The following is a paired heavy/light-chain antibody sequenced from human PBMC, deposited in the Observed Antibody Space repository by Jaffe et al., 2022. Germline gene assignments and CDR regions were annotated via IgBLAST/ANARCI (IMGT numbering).Light chain of an antibody. CDR1: QGISNY. CDR2: AAS. V-gene: IGKV1-27*01. J-gene: IGKJ5*01. Sequence: DIQMTQSPSSLSASVGDRVTITCRASQGISNYLAWYQQKPGKVPKLLIYAASTLQSGVPSRFSGSGSGTDFTLTISSLQPEDVATYYCQKYNSAPITFGQGTRLEIK. CDR3: QKYNSAPIT.
Heavy chain of an antibody. CDR2: ISGSGGST. CDR3: AKRGGILEWLWPDGNYMDV. D-gene: IGHD3-3*01. V-gene: IGHV3-23*01. J-gene: IGHJ6*03. Sequence: EVQLLESGGGLVQPGGSLRLSCAASGFTFSSYAMSWVRQAPGKGLEWVSAISGSGGSTYYADSVKGRFTISRDNSKNTLYLQMNSLRAEDTAVYYCAKRGGILEWLWPDGNYMDVWGKGTTVTVSS. CDR1: GFTFSSYA.